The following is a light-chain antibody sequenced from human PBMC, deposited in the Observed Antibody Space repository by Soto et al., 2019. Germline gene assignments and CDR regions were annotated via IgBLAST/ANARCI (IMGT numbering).Light chain of an antibody. CDR2: RNN. J-gene: IGLJ1*01. Sequence: QLVLTQPPSASGTPGQRVTISCSGSSSNIGSNYVYWYQQLPGTAPKLLIYRNNQRPSGVPDRFSGSKSGTSASLAISGLRSEDEADYYCAACDDSLSGPVYVFGTGTKLTVL. CDR1: SSNIGSNY. CDR3: AACDDSLSGPVYV. V-gene: IGLV1-47*01.